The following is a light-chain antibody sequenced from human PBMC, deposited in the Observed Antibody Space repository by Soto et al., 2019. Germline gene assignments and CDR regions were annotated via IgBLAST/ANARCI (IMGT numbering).Light chain of an antibody. CDR3: CSYVTTPEI. J-gene: IGLJ1*01. Sequence: QSALAQPRSVSGSPGQLLTIFCTGTSSDVDDYRYVSWYQQYPGKAPKLVIYDGTKRPSGVPDRFSGSNSGNTASLTISGLQAEDEADYYCCSYVTTPEIFGTGTKLTVL. CDR1: SSDVDDYRY. V-gene: IGLV2-11*01. CDR2: DGT.